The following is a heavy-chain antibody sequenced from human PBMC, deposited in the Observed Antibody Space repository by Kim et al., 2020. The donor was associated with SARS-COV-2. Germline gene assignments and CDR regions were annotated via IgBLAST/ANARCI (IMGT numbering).Heavy chain of an antibody. CDR2: ISGSGGST. V-gene: IGHV3-23*01. CDR3: AKDTGIPYYYDSSGYSVY. Sequence: GGSLRLSCAASGFTFSSYAMSWVRQAPGKGLEWVSAISGSGGSTYYAYSVKGRFTISRDNSKNTLYLQMNSLRAEDTAVYYCAKDTGIPYYYDSSGYSVYWGQGTLVTVSS. J-gene: IGHJ4*02. CDR1: GFTFSSYA. D-gene: IGHD3-22*01.